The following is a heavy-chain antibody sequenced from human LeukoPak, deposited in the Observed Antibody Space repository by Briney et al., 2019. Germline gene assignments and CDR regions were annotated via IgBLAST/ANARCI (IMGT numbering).Heavy chain of an antibody. J-gene: IGHJ6*02. D-gene: IGHD3-10*01. CDR2: ISSSSSYI. Sequence: PGGSLRLSCAASGFXFSSYSMNWVRQAPGKGLEWVSSISSSSSYIYYADSVKGRFTISRDNAKNSLYLQTNSLRAEDTAVYYCARERITMVRGAPRGMDVWGQGTTVTVSS. CDR3: ARERITMVRGAPRGMDV. CDR1: GFXFSSYS. V-gene: IGHV3-21*01.